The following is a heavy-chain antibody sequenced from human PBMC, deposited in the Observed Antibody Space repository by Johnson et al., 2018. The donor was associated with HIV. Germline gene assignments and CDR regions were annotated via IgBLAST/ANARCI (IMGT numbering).Heavy chain of an antibody. CDR1: GFTFDDYG. CDR3: AKGISITIFGVVPIAFDI. J-gene: IGHJ3*02. V-gene: IGHV3-23*04. Sequence: VQLVESGGGVVRPGGSLRLSCAASGFTFDDYGMSWVRQAPGKGLEWVSGISGSGGSTYYADSVKGRFTISSDNSKNTLYLQMNRLRAEDTSVYYCAKGISITIFGVVPIAFDIWGQGTMVTVSS. CDR2: ISGSGGST. D-gene: IGHD3-3*01.